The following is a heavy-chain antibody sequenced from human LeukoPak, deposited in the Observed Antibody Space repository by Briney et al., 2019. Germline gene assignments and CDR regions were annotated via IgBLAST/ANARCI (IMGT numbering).Heavy chain of an antibody. D-gene: IGHD3-22*01. CDR2: IIPIFGTA. V-gene: IGHV1-69*13. Sequence: SVKVSCKASGYTFTSYGISWVRQAPGQGLEWMGGIIPIFGTANYAQKFQGRVTITADESTSTAYMELSSLRSEDTAVYYCARLRLDSSGYYPYYYYYGMDVWGQGTTVTVSS. CDR1: GYTFTSYG. J-gene: IGHJ6*02. CDR3: ARLRLDSSGYYPYYYYYGMDV.